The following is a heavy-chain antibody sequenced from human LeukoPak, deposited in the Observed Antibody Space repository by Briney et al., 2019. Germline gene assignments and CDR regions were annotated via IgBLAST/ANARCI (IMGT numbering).Heavy chain of an antibody. V-gene: IGHV1-69*04. Sequence: ASVKVSCKASGGTFSSYAISWVRQAPGQGLEWMGRIIPILGIANYAQKFQGRVTITADKSTSTAYMELSSLRSEDTAVYYCARDRAGYSYGLFDYWGQGTLVIVSS. CDR3: ARDRAGYSYGLFDY. CDR1: GGTFSSYA. CDR2: IIPILGIA. J-gene: IGHJ4*02. D-gene: IGHD5-18*01.